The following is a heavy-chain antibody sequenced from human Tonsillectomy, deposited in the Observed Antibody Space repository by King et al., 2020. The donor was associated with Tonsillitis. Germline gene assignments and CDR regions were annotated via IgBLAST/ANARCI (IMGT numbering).Heavy chain of an antibody. J-gene: IGHJ6*02. CDR1: GGSISSGGYY. CDR3: ARAGWSTVFLDNYYYYGMDV. Sequence: VQLQESGPGLVKPSQTLSLTCTVSGGSISSGGYYWSWIRQHPGKGLEWIGYIYYSGSTYYNPSLKSRVTISVDTSKNQFSLKLSSVTAADTAVYYCARAGWSTVFLDNYYYYGMDVWGQGTTVTVSS. D-gene: IGHD2-8*02. V-gene: IGHV4-31*03. CDR2: IYYSGST.